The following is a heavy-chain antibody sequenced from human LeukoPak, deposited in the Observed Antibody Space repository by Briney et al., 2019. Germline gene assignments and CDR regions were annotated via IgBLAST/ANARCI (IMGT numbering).Heavy chain of an antibody. J-gene: IGHJ4*02. CDR1: GFTFSSCA. V-gene: IGHV3-23*01. D-gene: IGHD5-24*01. CDR3: AKCGRGLGSLGY. CDR2: ISGSGGST. Sequence: PGGSLRLSCAASGFTFSSCAMSWVRQAPGKGLEWVSAISGSGGSTYYADSVKGRFTISRDNSKNTLYLQMNSLRAEDTAVYYCAKCGRGLGSLGYWGQGTLVTVSS.